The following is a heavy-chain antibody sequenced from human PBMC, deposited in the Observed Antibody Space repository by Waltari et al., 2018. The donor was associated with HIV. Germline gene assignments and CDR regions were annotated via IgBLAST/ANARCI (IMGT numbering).Heavy chain of an antibody. J-gene: IGHJ4*02. V-gene: IGHV1-2*02. CDR3: SRGGVILTGYYPSGLS. Sequence: QVLLVQSGAEVKKPGASVKVSCKASGYTFTGYYFHWVRQAPGQGLEWMGWMNPNSGGTQFSQKFQGRVTMTRDKSSSTAYLELKGLTSDDTALYWCSRGGVILTGYYPSGLSRGQGTLVTVSS. D-gene: IGHD3-9*01. CDR1: GYTFTGYY. CDR2: MNPNSGGT.